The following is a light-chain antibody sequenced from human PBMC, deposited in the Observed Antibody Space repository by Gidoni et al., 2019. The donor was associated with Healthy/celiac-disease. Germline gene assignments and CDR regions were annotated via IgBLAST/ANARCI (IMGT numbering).Light chain of an antibody. J-gene: IGKJ5*01. CDR1: QSISSY. CDR2: AAS. Sequence: DIQMTKSPSSLSASVGARVTITCRASQSISSYLNWYQQKPGKAPKLLIYAASSLQSGVPSRFSGSGSGTDFTLTISSLQPEDFATYYCQQSYSTPPAFGQGTRLEIK. CDR3: QQSYSTPPA. V-gene: IGKV1-39*01.